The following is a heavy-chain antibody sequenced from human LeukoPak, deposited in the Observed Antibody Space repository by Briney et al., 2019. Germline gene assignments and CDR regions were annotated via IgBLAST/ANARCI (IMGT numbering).Heavy chain of an antibody. CDR3: ARALPVKSGYPDY. CDR2: IIPIFGTA. CDR1: GGTFSSYA. V-gene: IGHV1-69*13. Sequence: ASVKVFCKASGGTFSSYAISWVRQAPGQGLEWMGGIIPIFGTADYAQKFQGRVTITADESTSTAYMELRSLRSDDTAVYYCARALPVKSGYPDYWGQGTLVTVSS. J-gene: IGHJ4*02. D-gene: IGHD3-22*01.